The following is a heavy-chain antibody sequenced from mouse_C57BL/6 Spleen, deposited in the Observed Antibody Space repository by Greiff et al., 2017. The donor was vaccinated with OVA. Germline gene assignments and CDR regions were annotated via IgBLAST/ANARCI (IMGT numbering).Heavy chain of an antibody. CDR2: IRNKANGYTT. D-gene: IGHD2-3*01. V-gene: IGHV7-3*01. CDR3: ARSSMGDY. J-gene: IGHJ4*01. CDR1: GFTFTDYY. Sequence: DVHLVESGGGLVQPGGSLSLSCAASGFTFTDYYMSWVRQPPGKALEWLGFIRNKANGYTTEYSASVKGRFTISRDNSQSILYLQMNALRAEDSATYYCARSSMGDYWGQGTSVAVSS.